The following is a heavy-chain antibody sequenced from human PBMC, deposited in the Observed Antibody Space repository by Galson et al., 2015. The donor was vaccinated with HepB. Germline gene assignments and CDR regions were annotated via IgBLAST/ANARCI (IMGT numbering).Heavy chain of an antibody. V-gene: IGHV1-69*13. CDR3: ARAYYYDSSGYTVPPHFDY. CDR1: GGTFSSYA. J-gene: IGHJ4*02. CDR2: IIPIFGTA. Sequence: SVKVSCKASGGTFSSYAISWVRQAPGQGLEWMGGIIPIFGTANYAQKFQGRVTITADESTSTAYMELTNLRSDDTAVYYCARAYYYDSSGYTVPPHFDYWGQGTLVTVS. D-gene: IGHD3-22*01.